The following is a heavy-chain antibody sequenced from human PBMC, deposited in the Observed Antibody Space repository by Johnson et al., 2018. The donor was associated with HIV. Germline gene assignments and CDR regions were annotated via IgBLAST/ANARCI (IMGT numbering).Heavy chain of an antibody. Sequence: VQLVESGGGLVQPGRSLRLSCEASGFTFDDYAMHWVRQAPGKGLEWVSGISWNSGSIGYADSVKGRFTISRDNSKNTLYLQMNSLRAEDTAVYYCATGDGRGAFDIWGQGTMVTVSS. V-gene: IGHV3-9*01. CDR1: GFTFDDYA. J-gene: IGHJ3*02. D-gene: IGHD7-27*01. CDR2: ISWNSGSI. CDR3: ATGDGRGAFDI.